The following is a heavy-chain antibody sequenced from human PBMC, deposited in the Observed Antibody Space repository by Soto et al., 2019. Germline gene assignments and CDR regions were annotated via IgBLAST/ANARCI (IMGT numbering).Heavy chain of an antibody. CDR3: AIIGMATARRLNDY. CDR1: GGTFSSYA. Sequence: QVQLVQSGAEVKKPGSSVKVSCKASGGTFSSYAISWVRQAPGQGLEWMGGIIPIFGTANYAQKFQGRVTITANESTSTAYMELSSLRSEDTAVYYCAIIGMATARRLNDYWGQGTMVTVSS. V-gene: IGHV1-69*12. CDR2: IIPIFGTA. J-gene: IGHJ4*02. D-gene: IGHD5-18*01.